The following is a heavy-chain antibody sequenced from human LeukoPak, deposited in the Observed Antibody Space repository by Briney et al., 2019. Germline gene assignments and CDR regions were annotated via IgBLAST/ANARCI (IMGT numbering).Heavy chain of an antibody. CDR3: TKRGRDWGPFDY. D-gene: IGHD7-27*01. J-gene: IGHJ4*02. V-gene: IGHV3-23*01. Sequence: GGSLRLSCAASGFTFDDYGMSWVRQAPGKGLEWVSSISASGDSTYYPDSVKGRFTISRDNSRNTLYLELDSLRDEDTAVYYCTKRGRDWGPFDYWGQGTLVTVSS. CDR1: GFTFDDYG. CDR2: ISASGDST.